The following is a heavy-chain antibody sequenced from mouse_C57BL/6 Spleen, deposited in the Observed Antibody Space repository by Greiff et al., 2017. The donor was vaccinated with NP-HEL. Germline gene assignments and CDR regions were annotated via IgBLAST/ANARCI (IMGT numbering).Heavy chain of an antibody. CDR2: ISSGSSTI. J-gene: IGHJ4*01. CDR3: ARSLPPMDY. Sequence: EVMLVESGGGLVKPGGSLKLSCAASGFTFSDYGMHWVRQAPEKGLEWVAYISSGSSTIYYADTLKGRFTIPRDNATNTLFLQMTSLRSEDTAMYYCARSLPPMDYWGQGTSVTVAS. CDR1: GFTFSDYG. V-gene: IGHV5-17*01.